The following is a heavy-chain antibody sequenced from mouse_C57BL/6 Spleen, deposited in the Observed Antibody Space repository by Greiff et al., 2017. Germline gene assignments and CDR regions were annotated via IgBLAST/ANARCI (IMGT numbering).Heavy chain of an antibody. V-gene: IGHV2-6-1*01. D-gene: IGHD1-1*02. J-gene: IGHJ1*03. CDR2: IWSDGST. CDR3: ARHLNYAPWYFDV. Sequence: VKLEESGPGLVAPSQSLSITCTVSGFSLTSYGVHWVRQPPGKGLEWLVVIWSDGSTTYNSALKSRLSISKDNSKSQVFLKMNSLQTDDTAMYYCARHLNYAPWYFDVWGTGTTVTVSS. CDR1: GFSLTSYG.